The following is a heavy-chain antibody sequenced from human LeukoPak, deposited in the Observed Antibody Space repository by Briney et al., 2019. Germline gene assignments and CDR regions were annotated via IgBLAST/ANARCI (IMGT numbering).Heavy chain of an antibody. V-gene: IGHV1-18*01. D-gene: IGHD1-1*01. CDR3: ARGRLQLERLRFDP. CDR1: GYTFTSYG. J-gene: IGHJ5*02. CDR2: ISAYNGNT. Sequence: ASVKVSCKASGYTFTSYGIIWVRQAPGQGLEWMGWISAYNGNTNYAQKLQGRVTMTTDTSTSTAYMELRSLRSDDTAVYYCARGRLQLERLRFDPWGQGTLVTVSS.